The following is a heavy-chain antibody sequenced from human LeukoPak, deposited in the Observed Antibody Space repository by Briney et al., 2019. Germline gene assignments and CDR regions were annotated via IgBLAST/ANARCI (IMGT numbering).Heavy chain of an antibody. J-gene: IGHJ4*02. CDR3: ARVFSYYYDSSGYYVPGGYYFDY. V-gene: IGHV3-66*01. Sequence: GGSLRLSCAASGFTVSSNYMSWVRQAPGKGLEWVSVIYSGGSTYYADSVKGRFTISRDNSKNTLYLQMNSLRAEDTAVYYCARVFSYYYDSSGYYVPGGYYFDYWGQGTLVTVSS. CDR2: IYSGGST. CDR1: GFTVSSNY. D-gene: IGHD3-22*01.